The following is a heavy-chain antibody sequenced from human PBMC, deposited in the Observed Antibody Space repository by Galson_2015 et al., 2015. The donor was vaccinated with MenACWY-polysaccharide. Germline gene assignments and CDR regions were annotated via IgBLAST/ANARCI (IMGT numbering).Heavy chain of an antibody. V-gene: IGHV1-18*01. CDR2: ISAYNVHT. CDR1: GYTFNTYG. CDR3: ARHVRRQLVHVDAFDI. J-gene: IGHJ3*02. Sequence: SVKVACKGCGYTFNTYGVSWRRQAPVHGHVRMGWISAYNVHTYYAQKFQGRVTMITEKSTRIAYMDLSSLRSDDTAMYSFARHVRRQLVHVDAFDIWVQGTMVTVSS. D-gene: IGHD6-13*01.